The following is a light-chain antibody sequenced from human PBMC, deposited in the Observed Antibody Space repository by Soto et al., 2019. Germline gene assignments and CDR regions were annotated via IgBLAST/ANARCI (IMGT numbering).Light chain of an antibody. Sequence: EIVLTQSPATLLLSPGERTTLSCRANQSINRHLAWYRQKPGQAPSLLIHDASNRATGIPARFSGSGSGSDFTLAIGSLEPVYIGVYCCQQRTNCPTVTFCGGSKVEIK. CDR3: QQRTNCPTVT. CDR1: QSINRH. CDR2: DAS. V-gene: IGKV3-11*01. J-gene: IGKJ4*01.